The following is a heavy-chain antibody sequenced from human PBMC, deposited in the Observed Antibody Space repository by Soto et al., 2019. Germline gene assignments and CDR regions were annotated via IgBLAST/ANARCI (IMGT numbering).Heavy chain of an antibody. D-gene: IGHD2-15*01. CDR1: GYTFNDFG. V-gene: IGHV1-18*01. J-gene: IGHJ4*02. Sequence: QVHLLQSGAEVQKPGASVKVSCKTSGYTFNDFGITWVRQAPGLGLEWLGWIYSKAGKMNFAPKFXHRVLMTTDTSTSTAFMELTSLTFDDSAIYFCARDIAFDIDYWGQGTLVTVS. CDR3: ARDIAFDIDY. CDR2: IYSKAGKM.